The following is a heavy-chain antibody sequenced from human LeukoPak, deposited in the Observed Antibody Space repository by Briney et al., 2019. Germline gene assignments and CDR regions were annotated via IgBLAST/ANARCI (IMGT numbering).Heavy chain of an antibody. J-gene: IGHJ6*03. V-gene: IGHV4-4*07. CDR2: IYTSGST. Sequence: PSETLSLTCTVSGGSISSDYWSWIRQPAGKGLEWIGRIYTSGSTNYNPSLKSRVTISVDKSKNQFSLKLSSVTATDTAVYYCARDTGNYFYYYMHVWGKGTTVTVSS. CDR3: ARDTGNYFYYYMHV. CDR1: GGSISSDY. D-gene: IGHD2-8*02.